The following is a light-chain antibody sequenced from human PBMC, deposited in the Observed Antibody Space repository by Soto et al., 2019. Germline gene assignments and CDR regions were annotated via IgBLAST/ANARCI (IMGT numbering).Light chain of an antibody. CDR3: SSYTSSTTVI. Sequence: QSALTQPASVSGSPGQSITISCTGTSSDVGDYNYVSWYQQHPGKAPKLVIYEVSDRPSGVSNRFSGSKSGNTASLTISGLRAEDEADYYCSSYTSSTTVIFGGGTKLTVL. V-gene: IGLV2-14*01. CDR1: SSDVGDYNY. CDR2: EVS. J-gene: IGLJ2*01.